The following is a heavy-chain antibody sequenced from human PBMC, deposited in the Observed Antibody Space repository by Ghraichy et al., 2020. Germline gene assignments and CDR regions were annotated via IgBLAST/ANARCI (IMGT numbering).Heavy chain of an antibody. CDR3: ARDLFIAAAGDFDL. J-gene: IGHJ2*01. CDR2: INPNSGGT. D-gene: IGHD6-13*01. V-gene: IGHV1-2*02. Sequence: ASVKVSCKASGYTFTGYYMHWVRQAPGQGLEWMGWINPNSGGTNYAQKFQGRVTMTRDMSISTAYMELSRLRSDDTAVYYCARDLFIAAAGDFDLWGRGTLVTVSS. CDR1: GYTFTGYY.